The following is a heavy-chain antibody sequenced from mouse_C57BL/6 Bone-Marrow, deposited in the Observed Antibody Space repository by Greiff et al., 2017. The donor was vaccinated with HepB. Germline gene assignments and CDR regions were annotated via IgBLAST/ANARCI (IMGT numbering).Heavy chain of an antibody. V-gene: IGHV1-64*01. CDR2: IHPNSGST. D-gene: IGHD2-4*01. CDR3: ARSSMIREYFDV. Sequence: QVQLQQPGAELVKPGASVKLSCKASGYTFTSYWMHWVKQRPGQGLEWIGMIHPNSGSTNYNEKFKSKATLTVDKSSSTAYMQLSSLTSEDSAVYYCARSSMIREYFDVWGTGTTVTVSS. CDR1: GYTFTSYW. J-gene: IGHJ1*03.